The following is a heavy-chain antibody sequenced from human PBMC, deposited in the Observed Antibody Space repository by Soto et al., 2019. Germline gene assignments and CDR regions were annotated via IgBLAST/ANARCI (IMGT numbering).Heavy chain of an antibody. CDR2: ISAYNGNT. J-gene: IGHJ6*02. CDR3: ARDKARALYYYYGMDV. Sequence: ASVKVSCKASGYTFTSYGISWVRQAPGQGLEWMGWISAYNGNTNYAQKLQGRVTMTTDTSTSTAYMELRSLRSDDTAVCYCARDKARALYYYYGMDVWGQGTTVTVSS. CDR1: GYTFTSYG. V-gene: IGHV1-18*01.